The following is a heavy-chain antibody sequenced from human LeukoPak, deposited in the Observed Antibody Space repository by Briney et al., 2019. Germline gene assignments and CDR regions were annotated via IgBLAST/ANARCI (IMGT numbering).Heavy chain of an antibody. D-gene: IGHD6-13*01. CDR3: AGHPLAAAGFDY. V-gene: IGHV4-39*01. J-gene: IGHJ4*02. CDR1: GGSISSSSYY. Sequence: SETLSLTCTVSGGSISSSSYYWGWIRQPPGKGLEWIGSIYYSGSTYYNPSLKSRVTISVDTSKNQFSLKLSSVTAADTAVYYCAGHPLAAAGFDYWGQGTLVTVSS. CDR2: IYYSGST.